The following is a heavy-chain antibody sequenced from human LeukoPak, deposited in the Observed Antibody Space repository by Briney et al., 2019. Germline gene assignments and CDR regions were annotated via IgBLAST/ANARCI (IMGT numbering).Heavy chain of an antibody. J-gene: IGHJ3*02. CDR1: GFTLSSYA. D-gene: IGHD3-22*01. Sequence: GRSLRLSCAASGFTLSSYAMHWVRQAAGKGLELVAVISNDGNDKYHADSVKGRFTISRDNSKNTLYLQMNSLRAEDTAVYYCARDEYYDSSGSDAFDIWGQGTMVTVSS. V-gene: IGHV3-30-3*01. CDR3: ARDEYYDSSGSDAFDI. CDR2: ISNDGNDK.